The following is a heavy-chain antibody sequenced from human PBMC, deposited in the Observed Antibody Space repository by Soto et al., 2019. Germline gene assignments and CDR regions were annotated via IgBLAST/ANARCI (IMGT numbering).Heavy chain of an antibody. Sequence: QVQLVESGGGVVQPGRSLRLSCAASGFTFSSYGMHWVRQAPGKGLEWVAVIWYDGSNKYYADSVKGRFTISRDNSKNTLYLQMNSLRDEDTAVYYCAREGYCSGGSCYSVPVFDYWGQGTLVTVSS. CDR3: AREGYCSGGSCYSVPVFDY. CDR2: IWYDGSNK. D-gene: IGHD2-15*01. CDR1: GFTFSSYG. J-gene: IGHJ4*02. V-gene: IGHV3-33*01.